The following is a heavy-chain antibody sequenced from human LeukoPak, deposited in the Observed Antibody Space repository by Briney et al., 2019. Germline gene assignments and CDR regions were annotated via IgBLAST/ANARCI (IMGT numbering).Heavy chain of an antibody. CDR1: GFTFSSYS. J-gene: IGHJ6*03. Sequence: GGSLRLSCAASGFTFSSYSMNWVRQAPGKGLEWVSYISGSSGTIYYADSVKGRFTISRDNAKNSLYLQINSLRAEDTALYYCAXRSEFGVVYYMDVWGKGTTVTVPS. CDR3: AXRSEFGVVYYMDV. CDR2: ISGSSGTI. D-gene: IGHD3-16*01. V-gene: IGHV3-48*01.